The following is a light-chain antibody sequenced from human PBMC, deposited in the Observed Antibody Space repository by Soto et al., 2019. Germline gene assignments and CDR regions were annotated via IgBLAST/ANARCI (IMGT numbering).Light chain of an antibody. CDR1: QSISSI. CDR2: GAS. V-gene: IGKV3-15*01. Sequence: EIVMTQSPATLSVAPVERATLSCRASQSISSILAWYQQEPGQAPRLLIYGASTRATGIPARFTGSGSGTEFTLTISSLQSEDFALYYCQQYYDWPITFGQGTRLEIK. CDR3: QQYYDWPIT. J-gene: IGKJ5*01.